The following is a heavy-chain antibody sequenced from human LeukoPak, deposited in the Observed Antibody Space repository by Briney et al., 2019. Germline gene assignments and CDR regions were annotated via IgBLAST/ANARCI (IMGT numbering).Heavy chain of an antibody. Sequence: ASVKVSCKVSGYTLTELSMHWVRQAPGKGLEWMGGFDPEDGETIYAQKFQGRVTMTEDTSTDTAYMELSSLRAGDTAVYYCAREGRYCSSTSCYSNFDYWGQGTLVTVSS. D-gene: IGHD2-2*01. J-gene: IGHJ4*02. CDR3: AREGRYCSSTSCYSNFDY. CDR2: FDPEDGET. V-gene: IGHV1-24*01. CDR1: GYTLTELS.